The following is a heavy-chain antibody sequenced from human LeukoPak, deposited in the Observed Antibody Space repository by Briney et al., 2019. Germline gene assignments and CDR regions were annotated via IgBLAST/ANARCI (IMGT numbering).Heavy chain of an antibody. J-gene: IGHJ6*04. V-gene: IGHV3-30*04. D-gene: IGHD3-10*01. CDR3: ASSMVRGATYYYYGMDV. CDR1: GFTFSSYA. CDR2: ISYDGSNK. Sequence: PGGSLRLSCAASGFTFSSYAMHWVRQAPGKGLEWVAVISYDGSNKYYANSVKGRFTISRDNSKNTLYLQMNSLRAEDTAVYYCASSMVRGATYYYYGMDVWGKGTTVTVSS.